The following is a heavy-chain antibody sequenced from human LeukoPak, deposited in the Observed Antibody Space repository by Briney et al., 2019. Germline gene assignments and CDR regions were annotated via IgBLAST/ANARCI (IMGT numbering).Heavy chain of an antibody. CDR1: GASISSSHW. Sequence: SETLSLTCAVSGASISSSHWWSWVRRPPEKGLEWIGEVYHSGSTNYNLSLKGRVTISVDTSKNQFSLELRSVTAADTAVYFCARGLMPTSSSYSNAFDIWGQGTMLTVSS. CDR2: VYHSGST. CDR3: ARGLMPTSSSYSNAFDI. J-gene: IGHJ3*02. D-gene: IGHD6-13*01. V-gene: IGHV4-4*02.